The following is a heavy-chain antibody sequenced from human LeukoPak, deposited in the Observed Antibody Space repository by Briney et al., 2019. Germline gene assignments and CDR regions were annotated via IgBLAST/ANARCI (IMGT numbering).Heavy chain of an antibody. CDR2: IDPADSDT. CDR1: GYSFTSYW. Sequence: GESLKISCKGSGYSFTSYWNGWVRQMPGKGLEWMGIIDPADSDTRYSPSFQGQVTISADKSNSTAYLQWSSLKVSDTAMYYCAGRFLYDAFDVCGQGTMVTVSS. J-gene: IGHJ3*01. CDR3: AGRFLYDAFDV. D-gene: IGHD2-15*01. V-gene: IGHV5-51*01.